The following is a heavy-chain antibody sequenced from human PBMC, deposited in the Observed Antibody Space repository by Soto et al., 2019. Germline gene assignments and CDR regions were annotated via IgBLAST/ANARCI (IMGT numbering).Heavy chain of an antibody. CDR1: GFTFSSSW. CDR2: INVDGSTT. CDR3: ARAGYSSGWYVWFDS. Sequence: EVHLVESGGGLVQPGGSLRLYCAASGFTFSSSWMHWVRQVPGKGRLWLSRINVDGSTTNYADYLKGRFTISRDNAKNTIYLQMNNLRAEDTAVYYCARAGYSSGWYVWFDSWGQGTLVTVSS. J-gene: IGHJ5*01. D-gene: IGHD6-19*01. V-gene: IGHV3-74*01.